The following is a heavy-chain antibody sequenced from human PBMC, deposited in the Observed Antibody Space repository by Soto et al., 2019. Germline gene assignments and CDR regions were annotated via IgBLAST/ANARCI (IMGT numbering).Heavy chain of an antibody. CDR3: ARLQAIYGVLKNGIRFDP. D-gene: IGHD3-3*01. CDR1: GFTLSGYA. V-gene: IGHV3-23*01. J-gene: IGHJ5*02. Sequence: PGGSLRLSSAASGFTLSGYAMSWVRQAPGKGLGWVSTSTGGADRTYYAESVKGRFTISRDNFKNAMDLQMDSLRAEDTAIYYCARLQAIYGVLKNGIRFDPWGQGTLVTVSS. CDR2: STGGADRT.